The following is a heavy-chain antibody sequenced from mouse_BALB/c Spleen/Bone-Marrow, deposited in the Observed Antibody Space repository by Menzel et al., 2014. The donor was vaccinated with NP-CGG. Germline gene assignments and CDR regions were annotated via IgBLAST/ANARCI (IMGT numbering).Heavy chain of an antibody. D-gene: IGHD1-1*01. V-gene: IGHV14-3*02. Sequence: EVQLQQSGVELVSRGPSVSLSCTASGFKIKDSYIHWVMQRPEQGLEWIGRIDPANGNTKYEPKFQGKATITADTASNTASLQLSSLTSEDTAVYYCAGDYSFTYWGQGTLVTVSA. CDR2: IDPANGNT. CDR3: AGDYSFTY. J-gene: IGHJ3*01. CDR1: GFKIKDSY.